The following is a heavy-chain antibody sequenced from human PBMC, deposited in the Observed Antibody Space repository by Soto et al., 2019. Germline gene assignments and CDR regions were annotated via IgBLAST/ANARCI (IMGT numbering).Heavy chain of an antibody. CDR3: ARDIGEMSAV. Sequence: GGSLRLSCTGSGFTFSSSTMTWVRQGPGKGLEWVSSISSSSSYIYFADSLKGRFTISRDNAKNSLYLQMNSLRAEDTAVYYCARDIGEMSAVWRQGTQATVSS. D-gene: IGHD3-10*01. CDR2: ISSSSSYI. V-gene: IGHV3-21*06. J-gene: IGHJ4*02. CDR1: GFTFSSST.